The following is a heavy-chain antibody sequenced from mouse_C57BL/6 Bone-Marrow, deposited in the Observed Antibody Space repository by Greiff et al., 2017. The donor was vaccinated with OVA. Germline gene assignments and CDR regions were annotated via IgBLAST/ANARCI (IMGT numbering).Heavy chain of an antibody. V-gene: IGHV14-4*01. J-gene: IGHJ4*01. CDR2: IDPENGDT. D-gene: IGHD1-1*01. Sequence: EVKLVESGAELVRPGASVKLSCTASGFNIKDDYMHWVKQRPEQGLEWIGWIDPENGDTEYASKFQGKATITADTPSNTAYLQLSSLTSEDTAVYYGTDYYGSSSYAMDDWGQGTSVTVSA. CDR3: TDYYGSSSYAMDD. CDR1: GFNIKDDY.